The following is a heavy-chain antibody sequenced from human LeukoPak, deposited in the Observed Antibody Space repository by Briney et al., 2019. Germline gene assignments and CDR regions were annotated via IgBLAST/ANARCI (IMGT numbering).Heavy chain of an antibody. D-gene: IGHD3-10*01. CDR2: ISSSSSYI. CDR1: GFTFSSYS. Sequence: PGGSLRLSCAASGFTFSSYSMNWVRQAPGKGLEWVSSISSSSSYIYYADSVKSRFTISRDNAKNSLCLQMNSLRAEDTAVYYCARDRHGSGSYYKLGYYYYGMDVWGQGTTVTVSS. CDR3: ARDRHGSGSYYKLGYYYYGMDV. V-gene: IGHV3-21*01. J-gene: IGHJ6*02.